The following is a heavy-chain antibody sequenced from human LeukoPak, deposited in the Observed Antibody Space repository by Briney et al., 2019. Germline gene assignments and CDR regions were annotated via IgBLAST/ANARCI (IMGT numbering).Heavy chain of an antibody. CDR2: TWYDGGKN. Sequence: GGSLRLSCAASGFSFRNYGMHWVRQAPGKGLEWVAVTWYDGGKNEYADSVKGRFTISRDNSKNTLYLQMSSLRAEDTALYYCARDWNPYYFDYWGRGTLVIVSS. V-gene: IGHV3-33*01. J-gene: IGHJ4*02. CDR1: GFSFRNYG. D-gene: IGHD1-1*01. CDR3: ARDWNPYYFDY.